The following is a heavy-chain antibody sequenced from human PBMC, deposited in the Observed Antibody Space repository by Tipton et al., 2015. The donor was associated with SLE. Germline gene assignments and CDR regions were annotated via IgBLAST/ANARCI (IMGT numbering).Heavy chain of an antibody. CDR3: ARRAVDYYDSSGFEDY. CDR1: GGSISSYY. D-gene: IGHD3-22*01. Sequence: TLSLTCTVSGGSISSYYWSWIRQPPGKGLEWIGRIYTSGSTNYNPSLKSRVTISVDTSKNQFSLKLSSVTAADTAVYYCARRAVDYYDSSGFEDYWGQGTLVTVSS. V-gene: IGHV4-4*08. J-gene: IGHJ4*02. CDR2: IYTSGST.